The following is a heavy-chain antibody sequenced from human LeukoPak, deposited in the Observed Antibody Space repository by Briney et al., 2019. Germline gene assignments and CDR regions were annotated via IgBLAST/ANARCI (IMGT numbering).Heavy chain of an antibody. Sequence: PGRSLRLSCAASGFTFSSYGMHWVRQAPGKGLEWVAVISYDGSNKYYADSVKGRFTISRDNAKNSLDLQMNSLRVEDTAVYYCARDQQWLAFDIWGQGTMVTVSS. D-gene: IGHD6-19*01. CDR3: ARDQQWLAFDI. CDR2: ISYDGSNK. J-gene: IGHJ3*02. CDR1: GFTFSSYG. V-gene: IGHV3-30*03.